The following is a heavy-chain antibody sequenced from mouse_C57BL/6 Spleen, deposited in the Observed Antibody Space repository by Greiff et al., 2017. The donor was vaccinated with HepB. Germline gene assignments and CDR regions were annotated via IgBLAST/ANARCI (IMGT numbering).Heavy chain of an antibody. CDR2: IYPGDGDT. V-gene: IGHV1-82*01. J-gene: IGHJ2*01. D-gene: IGHD2-4*01. Sequence: QVQLKESGPELVKPGASVKFSCKASGYAFSSSWMNWVKQRPGKGLEWIGRIYPGDGDTNYNGKFKGKATLTADKSSSTAYMQLSSLTSEDSAVYFGARGDYEDYWGQGTTLTVSS. CDR3: ARGDYEDY. CDR1: GYAFSSSW.